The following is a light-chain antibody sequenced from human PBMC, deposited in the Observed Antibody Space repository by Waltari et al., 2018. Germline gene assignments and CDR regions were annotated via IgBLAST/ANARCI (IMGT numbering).Light chain of an antibody. V-gene: IGKV1-39*01. CDR2: AAS. CDR1: QSVITY. Sequence: DIQMTQSPSSLSASVGDRVTITCRASQSVITYLNWYQQDPGKAPKLLIYAASSLQSGVPSRFSGSGSVTDFTLTIINLQPGDFATYYCQQSYNNPRTFGPGTKVNIK. J-gene: IGKJ3*01. CDR3: QQSYNNPRT.